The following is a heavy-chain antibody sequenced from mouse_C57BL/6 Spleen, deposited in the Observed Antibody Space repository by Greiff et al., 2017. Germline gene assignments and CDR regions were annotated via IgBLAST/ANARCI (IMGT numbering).Heavy chain of an antibody. CDR1: GYTFTEYT. Sequence: VQVVESGAELVKPGASVKLSCTASGYTFTEYTIHWVKQRSGQGLEWIGWFYPGSGSIKYNEKFKDKATLTADKSSSTVYMELSRLTSEDSAVYFCARHLYYDGSSPGYFDYWGQGTTLTVSS. CDR3: ARHLYYDGSSPGYFDY. V-gene: IGHV1-62-2*01. J-gene: IGHJ2*01. CDR2: FYPGSGSI. D-gene: IGHD1-1*01.